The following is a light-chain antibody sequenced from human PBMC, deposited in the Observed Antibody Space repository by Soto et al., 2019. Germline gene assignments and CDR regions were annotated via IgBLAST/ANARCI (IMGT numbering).Light chain of an antibody. CDR2: EVS. CDR1: SSDVGGYNY. V-gene: IGLV2-8*01. J-gene: IGLJ2*01. Sequence: QSALTQPPSASGSPGQSVTISCTGTSSDVGGYNYVSWYQQHPGKAPKLMIYEVSKRPSGVPDRFSGSKSGNTASLTVSGLQAEDEADYYCSSYAGSHKYVFGGGTKLTVL. CDR3: SSYAGSHKYV.